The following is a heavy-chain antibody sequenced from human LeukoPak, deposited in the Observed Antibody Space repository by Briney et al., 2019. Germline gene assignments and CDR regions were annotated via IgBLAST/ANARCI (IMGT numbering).Heavy chain of an antibody. CDR2: INSDWSST. Sequence: GGSLRLSCAASGFTFSSYWMHWVRQAPGKGLVWVSRINSDWSSTSYADSVKGRFTISRDNAKNSLYLQMNSLRAEDTAVYYCARESDYSNYYYYYMDVWGKGTTVTISS. CDR1: GFTFSSYW. V-gene: IGHV3-74*01. CDR3: ARESDYSNYYYYYMDV. D-gene: IGHD4-11*01. J-gene: IGHJ6*03.